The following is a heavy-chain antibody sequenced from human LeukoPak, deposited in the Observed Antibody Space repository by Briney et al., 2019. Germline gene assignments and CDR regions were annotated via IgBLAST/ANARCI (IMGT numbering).Heavy chain of an antibody. CDR2: REYDGNNK. Sequence: GSSVRLSCFASGFTFSNYGMHWLRPPPGRGLEWVAGREYDGNNKYYEDSVKSRFNISRDNSKNTLYLQMNSQRAGDTGVYYWARAKDNSGRDAFDIWGQETIVSVSS. D-gene: IGHD3-22*01. CDR1: GFTFSNYG. CDR3: ARAKDNSGRDAFDI. V-gene: IGHV3-33*01. J-gene: IGHJ3*02.